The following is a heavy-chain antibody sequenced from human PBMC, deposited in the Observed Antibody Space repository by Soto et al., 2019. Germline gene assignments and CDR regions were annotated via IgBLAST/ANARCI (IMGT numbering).Heavy chain of an antibody. CDR1: GFTFSGYG. Sequence: QVQLVESGGGVVQPGRSLRLSCAASGFTFSGYGRHWVRQAPGKGLAWLAVVTYDGSNKYYADSVKGRFTISRDNSKNTLYLQLSSLTTEDTAVSYCTVAGHYGAFSVGHWGQGTLVTVSS. CDR2: VTYDGSNK. J-gene: IGHJ4*02. CDR3: TVAGHYGAFSVGH. V-gene: IGHV3-30*03. D-gene: IGHD4-17*01.